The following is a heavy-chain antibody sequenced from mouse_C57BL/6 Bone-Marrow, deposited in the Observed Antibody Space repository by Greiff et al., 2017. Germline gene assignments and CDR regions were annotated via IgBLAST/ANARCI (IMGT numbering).Heavy chain of an antibody. CDR3: AREGWLLRDYAMDY. J-gene: IGHJ4*01. D-gene: IGHD2-3*01. CDR2: IHPNSGST. CDR1: GYTFTSYW. V-gene: IGHV1-64*01. Sequence: VKLQQPGAELVKPGASVKLSCKASGYTFTSYWMHWVKQRPGQGLEWIGMIHPNSGSTNYNEKFKSKATLTVDKSSSTAYMQLSSLTSEDSAVYYCAREGWLLRDYAMDYWGQGTSVTVSS.